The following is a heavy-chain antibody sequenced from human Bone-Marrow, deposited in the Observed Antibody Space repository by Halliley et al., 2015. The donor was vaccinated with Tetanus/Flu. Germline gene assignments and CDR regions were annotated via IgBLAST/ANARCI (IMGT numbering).Heavy chain of an antibody. CDR3: GRIPQSQTGGGSNGLDV. J-gene: IGHJ6*02. D-gene: IGHD3-16*01. Sequence: SLRLSCEASGFSFSTYDMHWVRQSTGKGLEWVSSIDSSGDTYYADSVKGRFTISRENPKKSVYLEMNYLRGGDTAVYFCGRIPQSQTGGGSNGLDVWGQGTPGSVSS. V-gene: IGHV3-13*04. CDR1: GFSFSTYD. CDR2: IDSSGDT.